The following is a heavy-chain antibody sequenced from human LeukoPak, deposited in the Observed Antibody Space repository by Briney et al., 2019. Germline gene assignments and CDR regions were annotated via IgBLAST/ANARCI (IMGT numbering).Heavy chain of an antibody. J-gene: IGHJ4*02. V-gene: IGHV4-4*07. D-gene: IGHD1-26*01. CDR1: GASISSYY. CDR3: ARYSGSNQRYFDY. Sequence: SETLSLTCTVSGASISSYYWNWIRQPAGKGLEWIGRIYNSGSIDYNPSLMSRVTMSVDTSKNQFSLKLSSVTAADTAVYYCARYSGSNQRYFDYWGQGTLITVSS. CDR2: IYNSGSI.